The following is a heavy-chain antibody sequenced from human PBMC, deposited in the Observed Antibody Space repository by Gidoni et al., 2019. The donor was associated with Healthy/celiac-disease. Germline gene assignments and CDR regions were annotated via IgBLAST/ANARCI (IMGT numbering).Heavy chain of an antibody. D-gene: IGHD6-13*01. CDR2: IKQDGSEK. Sequence: EVQLVESGGGLVQPGGSLRLSGSASGFPFRSYWMSGVRQAPGKGLEWVANIKQDGSEKYYVDSVKGRFTISRDNAKNALYLQMNSLRAEDTAVYYCAREGVWIAAIDYWGQGTLVTVSS. CDR3: AREGVWIAAIDY. J-gene: IGHJ4*02. V-gene: IGHV3-7*03. CDR1: GFPFRSYW.